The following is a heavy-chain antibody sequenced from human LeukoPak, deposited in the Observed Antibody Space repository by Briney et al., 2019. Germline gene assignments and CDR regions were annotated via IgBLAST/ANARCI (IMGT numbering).Heavy chain of an antibody. CDR2: INHSGST. V-gene: IGHV4-34*01. CDR3: ARVAGSYYDEYYFDY. D-gene: IGHD3-10*01. CDR1: GGSFSGYY. Sequence: PSETLSLTCAVYGGSFSGYYWSWIRQPPGKGLEWIGEINHSGSTNYNPSLKSRVTISVDTSKNQFSLKLSSVTAADTAVYYCARVAGSYYDEYYFDYWGQGTLVTASS. J-gene: IGHJ4*02.